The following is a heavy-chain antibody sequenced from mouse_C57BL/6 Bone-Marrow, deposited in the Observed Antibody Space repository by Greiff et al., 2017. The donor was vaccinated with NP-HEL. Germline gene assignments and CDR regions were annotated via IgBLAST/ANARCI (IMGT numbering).Heavy chain of an antibody. D-gene: IGHD2-12*01. CDR3: AVLYRFAY. CDR2: IYPGSGNT. Sequence: QVQLKESGAELVRPGASVKLSCKASGYTFTDYYINWVKQRPGQGLEWIARIYPGSGNTYYNEKFKGKATLTAEKSSSTAYMQLSSLTSEDSAVYFCAVLYRFAYWGQGTLVTVSA. J-gene: IGHJ3*01. CDR1: GYTFTDYY. V-gene: IGHV1-76*01.